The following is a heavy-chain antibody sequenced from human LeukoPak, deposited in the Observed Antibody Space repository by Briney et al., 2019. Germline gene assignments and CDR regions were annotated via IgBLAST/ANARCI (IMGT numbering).Heavy chain of an antibody. CDR1: GGSISSSSYY. J-gene: IGHJ4*02. V-gene: IGHV4-39*01. D-gene: IGHD1-26*01. Sequence: KPSETLSLTCTVSGGSISSSSYYWGWIRQPPGKGLEWIGSMYYRGSSYHNPSLKSRVTMSVDTSKNQFSLKLSSVTVADTAVYYCANAASYSVDYWGQGTLVTVSS. CDR2: MYYRGSS. CDR3: ANAASYSVDY.